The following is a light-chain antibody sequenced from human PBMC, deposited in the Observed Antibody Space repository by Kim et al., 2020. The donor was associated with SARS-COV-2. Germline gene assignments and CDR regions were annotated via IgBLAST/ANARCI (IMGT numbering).Light chain of an antibody. V-gene: IGKV1-33*01. CDR2: DAS. Sequence: DIVMTQSPSSLSASVGDRVTITCQASQDISNYLNWYQQKPGKAPKLLIYDASNLETGVPSRFSGSGSGTDFTFTISSLQPEDIATYYCQQYDNLPPLTFGGGTKVDIK. CDR1: QDISNY. CDR3: QQYDNLPPLT. J-gene: IGKJ4*01.